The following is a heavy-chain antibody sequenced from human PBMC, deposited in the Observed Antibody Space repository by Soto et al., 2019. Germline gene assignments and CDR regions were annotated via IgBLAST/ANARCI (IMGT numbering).Heavy chain of an antibody. J-gene: IGHJ4*02. D-gene: IGHD3-10*01. Sequence: GGSLRLSCAASGFPFSAYWMSWVRQAPGKGLEWVANIKQDGSEKYYVDSVKGRFTISRDNAKNSLYLQMNSLRAEDTAVFYCATTVWFAEFSGWGQGTLVTVSS. CDR3: ATTVWFAEFSG. V-gene: IGHV3-7*01. CDR1: GFPFSAYW. CDR2: IKQDGSEK.